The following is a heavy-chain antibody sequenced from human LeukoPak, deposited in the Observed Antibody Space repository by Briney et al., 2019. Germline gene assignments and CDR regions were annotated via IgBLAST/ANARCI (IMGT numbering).Heavy chain of an antibody. D-gene: IGHD1-1*01. CDR3: AKRINWNVDH. CDR1: GYSFTSHW. Sequence: GESLKISCKGSGYSFTSHWIGWVRPMPGKGLEWMGIIYPGDSDTRYSPSFQGQVTISADKSISTAYLQWNSLKASDTAMYYCAKRINWNVDHWGQGTLVTVSS. J-gene: IGHJ4*02. CDR2: IYPGDSDT. V-gene: IGHV5-51*01.